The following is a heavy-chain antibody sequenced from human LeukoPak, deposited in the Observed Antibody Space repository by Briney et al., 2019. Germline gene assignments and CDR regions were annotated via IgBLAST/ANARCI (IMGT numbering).Heavy chain of an antibody. J-gene: IGHJ4*02. CDR2: ISYDGSNK. CDR1: GFTFSSYA. D-gene: IGHD4-17*01. V-gene: IGHV3-30*04. CDR3: ARVTTVTDY. Sequence: TGGSLRLSCAASGFTFSSYAMHWVRQAPGKGLEWVAVISYDGSNKYYADSVKGRFTISRDNSKNTLYLQMNSLRAEDTGVYYCARVTTVTDYWGQGTLVTVSS.